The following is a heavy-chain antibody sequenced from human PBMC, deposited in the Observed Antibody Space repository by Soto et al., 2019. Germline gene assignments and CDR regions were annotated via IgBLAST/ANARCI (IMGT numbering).Heavy chain of an antibody. Sequence: PSETLSLTCTVSVGSISSYYWSWIRQPPGKGLEWIGYIYYSGSTNYNPSLKSRVTISVDTSKNQFSLKLSSVTAADTAVYYCARSMVRGVIRDFDYWGQGTLVTVSS. V-gene: IGHV4-59*01. D-gene: IGHD3-10*01. CDR3: ARSMVRGVIRDFDY. CDR2: IYYSGST. CDR1: VGSISSYY. J-gene: IGHJ4*02.